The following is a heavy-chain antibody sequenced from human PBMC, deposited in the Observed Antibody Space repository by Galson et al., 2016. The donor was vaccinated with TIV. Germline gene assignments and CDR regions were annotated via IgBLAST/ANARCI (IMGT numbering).Heavy chain of an antibody. V-gene: IGHV3-66*02. CDR1: GLSVSNNY. J-gene: IGHJ6*02. Sequence: SLRLSCAASGLSVSNNYMTWVRQAPGKGLEWVSVIYGGGDTYYPDSVRGRFTISRDNSKNTLYLQMNSLRLEDTAVYYCARDRVVDATYYYYYYGMDVWGQGTAVTVSS. D-gene: IGHD2-15*01. CDR3: ARDRVVDATYYYYYYGMDV. CDR2: IYGGGDT.